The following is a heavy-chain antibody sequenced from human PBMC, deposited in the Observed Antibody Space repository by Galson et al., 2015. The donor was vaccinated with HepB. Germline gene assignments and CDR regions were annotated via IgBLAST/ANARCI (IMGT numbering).Heavy chain of an antibody. CDR3: AARSSTSYHDAFDI. D-gene: IGHD2-2*01. Sequence: SVKVSCKASGYTFTSYAMHWVRQAPGQRLEWMGWINAGNGNTKYSQNFQGRVTITRDTSASTAYMELSSLRSEDTAVYYSAARSSTSYHDAFDIWGQGTMVTVSS. V-gene: IGHV1-3*01. CDR1: GYTFTSYA. J-gene: IGHJ3*02. CDR2: INAGNGNT.